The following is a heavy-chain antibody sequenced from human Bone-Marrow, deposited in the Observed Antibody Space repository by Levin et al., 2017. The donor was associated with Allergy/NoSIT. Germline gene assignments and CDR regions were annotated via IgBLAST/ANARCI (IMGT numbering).Heavy chain of an antibody. CDR2: MHYGGTA. V-gene: IGHV4-39*07. J-gene: IGHJ4*02. Sequence: SETLSLTCNVSGGTISSNSHFWGWIRQPPGKGLEWIGSMHYGGTAYYTPSLKSRVTISIDTSKNQFSLRVTSVTAADTAMYFCTRDLETAMAPYFSDSWGQGTLVSVSS. CDR3: TRDLETAMAPYFSDS. CDR1: GGTISSNSHF. D-gene: IGHD5-18*01.